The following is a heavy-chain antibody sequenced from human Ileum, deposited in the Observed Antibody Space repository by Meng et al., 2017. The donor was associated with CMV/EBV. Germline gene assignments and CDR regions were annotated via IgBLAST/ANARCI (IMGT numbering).Heavy chain of an antibody. J-gene: IGHJ4*02. CDR2: IYWDDDT. D-gene: IGHD5-12*01. CDR3: VHRSYSGQDDY. CDR1: GFSFITDKAG. Sequence: QFTLQESGPTLVKPTETLTLTCTFSGFSFITDKAGVGWIRHPPGKALEWLGFIYWDDDTRYSPSLKTRLTITRDTSKNQVILTMTNMDPADTATYFCVHRSYSGQDDYWGQGALVTVSS. V-gene: IGHV2-5*02.